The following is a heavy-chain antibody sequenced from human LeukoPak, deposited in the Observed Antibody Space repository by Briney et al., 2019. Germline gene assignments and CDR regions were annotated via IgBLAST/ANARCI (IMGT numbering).Heavy chain of an antibody. V-gene: IGHV3-64*04. D-gene: IGHD3-3*01. CDR1: GFTFSSHS. Sequence: GGSLRLSCSGSGFTFSSHSMHWVRQAPGRGLEYVSGITSNGGSTYYADSMKGRFTISRDNSRNTMDLQMNSLRVEDTAVYHCTRYDSSRFDPWGQGTLVIVSA. J-gene: IGHJ5*02. CDR2: ITSNGGST. CDR3: TRYDSSRFDP.